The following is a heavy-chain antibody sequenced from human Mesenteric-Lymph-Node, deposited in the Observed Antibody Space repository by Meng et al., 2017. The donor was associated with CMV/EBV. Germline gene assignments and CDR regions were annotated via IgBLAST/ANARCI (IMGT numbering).Heavy chain of an antibody. J-gene: IGHJ4*02. V-gene: IGHV3-30*03. Sequence: GGSLRLSCAAFGFTFSSYSMNWVRQAPGKGLEWVAVISYDGSNKYYADSVKGRFTISRDNSKNTLYLQMNSLRAEDTAVYYCARDGGTMIVVESPLDYWGQGTLVTVSS. CDR1: GFTFSSYS. CDR2: ISYDGSNK. CDR3: ARDGGTMIVVESPLDY. D-gene: IGHD3-22*01.